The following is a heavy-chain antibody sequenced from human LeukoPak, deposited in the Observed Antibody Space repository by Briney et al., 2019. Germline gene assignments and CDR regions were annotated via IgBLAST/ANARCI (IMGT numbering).Heavy chain of an antibody. CDR3: ASAVRYCSSTSCSIGRSDY. Sequence: PGGSLRLSCAASGFTFSSYGMHWVRQAPGKGLEWVAFIRYDGSNKYYADSVKGRFTISRNNSKNTLYLQMNSLRAEDTAVYYCASAVRYCSSTSCSIGRSDYWGQGTLVTVSS. D-gene: IGHD2-2*01. J-gene: IGHJ4*02. CDR2: IRYDGSNK. CDR1: GFTFSSYG. V-gene: IGHV3-30*02.